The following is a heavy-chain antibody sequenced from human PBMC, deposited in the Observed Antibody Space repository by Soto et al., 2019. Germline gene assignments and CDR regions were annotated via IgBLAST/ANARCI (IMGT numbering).Heavy chain of an antibody. Sequence: GASVKVSCKVSGYTLTELSMHWVRQAPGKGLEWMGGFDPEDGETIYAQKFQGRVTMTEDTSTDTAYMELSRLRSDDTAVYYCARVSRTARGGDCYDYWGQGTLVTVSS. V-gene: IGHV1-24*01. CDR1: GYTLTELS. CDR2: FDPEDGET. J-gene: IGHJ4*02. D-gene: IGHD2-21*01. CDR3: ARVSRTARGGDCYDY.